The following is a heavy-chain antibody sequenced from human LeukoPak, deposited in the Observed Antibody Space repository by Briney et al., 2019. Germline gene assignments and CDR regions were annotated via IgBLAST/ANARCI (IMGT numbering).Heavy chain of an antibody. D-gene: IGHD5-12*01. CDR1: GGSFSGYY. V-gene: IGHV4-34*01. Sequence: SETLSLTCAVYGGSFSGYYWSWICQPPGKGLEWIGEINHSGSTNYNPSLKSRVTISVDTSKNQFSLKLSSVTAADTAVYYCAIRRATLFDYWGQGTLVTVSS. J-gene: IGHJ4*02. CDR2: INHSGST. CDR3: AIRRATLFDY.